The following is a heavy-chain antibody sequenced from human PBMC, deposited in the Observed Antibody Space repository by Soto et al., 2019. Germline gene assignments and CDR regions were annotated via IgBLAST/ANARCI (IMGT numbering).Heavy chain of an antibody. CDR1: GYSISSGYY. J-gene: IGHJ4*02. CDR2: IYTSGST. D-gene: IGHD6-13*01. Sequence: QVQLQESGPGLVKPSETLSLTCAVSGYSISSGYYWGWIRQPPGKGLEWIGSIYTSGSTNYNPSLKSRVTMSVDTSKNQFSLKLSSVTAADTAVYYCARSASLETSSWSYVFDYWGQGTLVTVSS. V-gene: IGHV4-38-2*01. CDR3: ARSASLETSSWSYVFDY.